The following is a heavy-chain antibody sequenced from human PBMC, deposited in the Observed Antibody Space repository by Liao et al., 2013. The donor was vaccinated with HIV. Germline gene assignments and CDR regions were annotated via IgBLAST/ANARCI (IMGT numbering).Heavy chain of an antibody. J-gene: IGHJ6*03. CDR1: GGSISSGSYY. CDR2: IYTSGST. D-gene: IGHD5-12*01. V-gene: IGHV4-61*02. CDR3: ARGLWSGYDYYFFYYMDV. Sequence: QVQLQESGPGLVKPSQTLSLTCTVSGGSISSGSYYWSWIRQPAGKGLEWIGRIYTSGSTYYNPSLKSRVSISVDTSKNQFSLRLTSVTAADTAVYFCARGLWSGYDYYFFYYMDVWGKGTTVTVSS.